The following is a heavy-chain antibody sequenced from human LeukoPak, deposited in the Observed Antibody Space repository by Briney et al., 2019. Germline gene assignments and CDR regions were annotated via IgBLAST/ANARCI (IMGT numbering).Heavy chain of an antibody. D-gene: IGHD3-22*01. V-gene: IGHV3-21*01. J-gene: IGHJ4*02. CDR1: GFTFSSYS. CDR3: ARDEGDYYDSSGFDY. Sequence: GGSLRLSCAASGFTFSSYSMNWVRQAPGKGLEWVSSISSSSYIYYADSVKGRFTISRDNAKNSLYLQMNSLRAEDTAVYYCARDEGDYYDSSGFDYWGQGTLVTVSS. CDR2: ISSSSYI.